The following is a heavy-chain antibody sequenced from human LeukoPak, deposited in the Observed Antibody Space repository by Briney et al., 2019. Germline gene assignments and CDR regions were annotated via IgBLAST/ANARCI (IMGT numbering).Heavy chain of an antibody. V-gene: IGHV3-23*01. Sequence: GGPLRLSCAASGFTFSTYAMNWVRQAPAKGLEWVSTIGGGGPTTDYADSVKDRFTISRDNSKNTLNLQMNSLRAEDTAVYFCARGFLGGTDQYFDSWGQGTLVTVSS. J-gene: IGHJ4*02. CDR1: GFTFSTYA. CDR2: IGGGGPTT. CDR3: ARGFLGGTDQYFDS. D-gene: IGHD6-19*01.